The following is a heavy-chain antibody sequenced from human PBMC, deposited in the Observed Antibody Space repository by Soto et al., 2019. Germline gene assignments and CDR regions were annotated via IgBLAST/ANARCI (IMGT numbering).Heavy chain of an antibody. CDR3: LRGGGWEGEN. CDR1: GFTFSSSW. CDR2: IKEDGSVK. J-gene: IGHJ4*02. V-gene: IGHV3-7*01. D-gene: IGHD3-10*01. Sequence: VQLVESGGGLVQPGGSLRLSCASSGFTFSSSWMTWVRQAPGKGLDWVAIIKEDGSVKQYVDSVKGRFTISRDNAKNLLYLQMNSLRVEDTAVYYCLRGGGWEGENWGQGTLVTVSS.